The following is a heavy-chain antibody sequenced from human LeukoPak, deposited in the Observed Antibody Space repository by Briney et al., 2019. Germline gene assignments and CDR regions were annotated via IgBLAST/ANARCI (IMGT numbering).Heavy chain of an antibody. V-gene: IGHV1-69*01. CDR1: GGTFSSYA. D-gene: IGHD4-17*01. Sequence: SVKVSCKASGGTFSSYAISWVRQAPGQGLEWMGGIIPIFGTTNYAQKFQGRVTITADESTSTAYMELSSLRSEDTAVYYCARATALFDAFDIWGQGTMVTVSS. CDR3: ARATALFDAFDI. CDR2: IIPIFGTT. J-gene: IGHJ3*02.